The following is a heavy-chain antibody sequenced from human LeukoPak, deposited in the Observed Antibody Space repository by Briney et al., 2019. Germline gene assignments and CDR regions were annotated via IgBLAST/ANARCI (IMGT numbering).Heavy chain of an antibody. Sequence: PSETLSLTCAVYGGSFSGYYWSWIRQPPGKGLEWIGEINHSGSTNYNPSLKSRVTITVDTSKNQFSLKLSSVTAADTAVYYCASQRPITMVRGVVDYWGQGTLVTVSS. D-gene: IGHD3-10*01. CDR1: GGSFSGYY. CDR2: INHSGST. J-gene: IGHJ4*02. CDR3: ASQRPITMVRGVVDY. V-gene: IGHV4-34*01.